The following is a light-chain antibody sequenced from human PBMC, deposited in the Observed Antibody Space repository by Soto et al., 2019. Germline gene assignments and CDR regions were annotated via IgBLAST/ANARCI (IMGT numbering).Light chain of an antibody. V-gene: IGKV3-11*01. CDR3: QQRSNWPLT. CDR1: QSVSSY. CDR2: DAS. Sequence: ITLTQAPATLSLSKGERPNLSCRASQSVSSYLAWYQQKPGQAPRLLIYDASNRATGIPARFSGSGSGTDFTLTISSLEPEDFAVYYCQQRSNWPLTFGGGTNVDI. J-gene: IGKJ4*01.